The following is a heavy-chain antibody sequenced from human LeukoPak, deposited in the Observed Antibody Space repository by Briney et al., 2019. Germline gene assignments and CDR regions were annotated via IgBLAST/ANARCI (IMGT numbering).Heavy chain of an antibody. CDR3: ARDGEGCGGDCYLDYYYYYYMDV. J-gene: IGHJ6*03. Sequence: ASVKVSCKASGYTFTSYGISWVRQAPGQGLEWMGWINPNSGGTNYAQKFQGRVTMTRDTSTSTAYMELSRLRSDDTAVYYCARDGEGCGGDCYLDYYYYYYMDVWGKGTTVTVSS. CDR1: GYTFTSYG. V-gene: IGHV1-2*02. CDR2: INPNSGGT. D-gene: IGHD2-21*01.